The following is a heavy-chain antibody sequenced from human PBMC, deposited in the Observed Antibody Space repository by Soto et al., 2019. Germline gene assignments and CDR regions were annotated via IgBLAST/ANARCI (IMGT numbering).Heavy chain of an antibody. J-gene: IGHJ4*02. V-gene: IGHV3-21*01. D-gene: IGHD2-2*01. Sequence: EVQLVESGGGLVKPGGSLRLSCAASGFTFSSDSMNWVRQAPGKGLEWVSSISSSSSYIYYADSVKGRFTISRDNAKNSLCLQMNSLRAEDTAVYYCARDPPGYCSSTSYYSFDYWGQGTLVTVSS. CDR1: GFTFSSDS. CDR2: ISSSSSYI. CDR3: ARDPPGYCSSTSYYSFDY.